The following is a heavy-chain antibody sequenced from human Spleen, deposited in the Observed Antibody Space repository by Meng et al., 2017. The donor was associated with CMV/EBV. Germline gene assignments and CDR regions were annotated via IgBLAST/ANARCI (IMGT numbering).Heavy chain of an antibody. V-gene: IGHV3-23*01. D-gene: IGHD2-2*01. CDR1: GFTFSNYA. CDR3: AKAWVVPAAIHDAFYI. Sequence: GGSLRLSCAASGFTFSNYAMSCVRQAPGKGLEWVSVISGSGGNTYYADSVKGRFTISRDNSKNTLYLQMNSLRAEDTAVYYCAKAWVVPAAIHDAFYIWGQGTMVTVSS. J-gene: IGHJ3*02. CDR2: ISGSGGNT.